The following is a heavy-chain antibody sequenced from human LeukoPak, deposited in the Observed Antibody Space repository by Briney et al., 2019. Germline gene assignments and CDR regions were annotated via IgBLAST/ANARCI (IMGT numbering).Heavy chain of an antibody. CDR2: ISYDGSNK. V-gene: IGHV3-30-3*01. D-gene: IGHD6-13*01. CDR3: ARDSSPYSSSWYDH. CDR1: RFTFSSYA. J-gene: IGHJ5*02. Sequence: PGGSLRLSCAASRFTFSSYAMHWVRQAPGKGLEWVAVISYDGSNKYYADSVKGRFTISRDNSKNTLYLQMNSLRAEDTAVYYCARDSSPYSSSWYDHWGQGTLVTVSS.